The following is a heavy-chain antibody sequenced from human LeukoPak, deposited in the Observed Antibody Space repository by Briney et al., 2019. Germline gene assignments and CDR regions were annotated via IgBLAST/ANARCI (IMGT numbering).Heavy chain of an antibody. J-gene: IGHJ6*02. D-gene: IGHD6-13*01. CDR3: ARVAEWQQQLAPPDYYGMDV. CDR1: GYTFTSYA. V-gene: IGHV1-3*01. CDR2: INAGNGNT. Sequence: ASVKVSCKASGYTFTSYAMHWVRQAPGQRLEWMGWINAGNGNTKYSQKFQGRVTITRDTSASTAYMELSSLRSEDTAVYYCARVAEWQQQLAPPDYYGMDVWGQGTTVTVSS.